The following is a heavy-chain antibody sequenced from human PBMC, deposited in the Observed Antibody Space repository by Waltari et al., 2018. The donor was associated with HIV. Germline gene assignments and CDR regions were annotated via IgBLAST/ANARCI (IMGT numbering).Heavy chain of an antibody. CDR1: GFTFNSYT. V-gene: IGHV3-21*01. CDR3: ARVDTLVRGVRVYYYGMDV. D-gene: IGHD3-10*01. CDR2: ISGGSSYV. J-gene: IGHJ6*02. Sequence: EVQLVESGGGLVKPGGSLRLSCAASGFTFNSYTMIWVRQAPGKGLEGGSSISGGSSYVHYADAVEGRFTISRDNAKNSLYLQMNSLRAEDTAVYYCARVDTLVRGVRVYYYGMDVWGQGTTVTVSS.